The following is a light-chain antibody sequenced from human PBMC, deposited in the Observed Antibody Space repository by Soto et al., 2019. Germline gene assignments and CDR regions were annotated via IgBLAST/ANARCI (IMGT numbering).Light chain of an antibody. CDR1: QGVRDW. V-gene: IGKV1-12*01. CDR2: TTS. CDR3: QQANSFPPTP. Sequence: DIQMTQSPSSVSASVGDRVTITCRASQGVRDWVAWYQQKPGKAPKLLFSTTSTLEDGVPSRFSGSASGTEFTLTISSLQPEDFATYCCQQANSFPPTPFGQGTKVEIK. J-gene: IGKJ1*01.